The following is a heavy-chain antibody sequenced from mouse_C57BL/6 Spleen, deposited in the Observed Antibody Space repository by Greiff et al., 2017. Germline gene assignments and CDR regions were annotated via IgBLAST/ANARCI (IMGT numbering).Heavy chain of an antibody. CDR2: IDPSASGT. V-gene: IGHV1-52*01. J-gene: IGHJ1*03. CDR1: GYTFTSYW. CDR3: ARSDPRYFDV. Sequence: VQLQQPGAELVRPGSSVKLSCKASGYTFTSYWMHWVKQRPIPGLEWIGNIDPSASGTTYNQKFKDKATLTVDKSSSTAYMQLSILTSEDSAVYYCARSDPRYFDVWGTGTTVTVTS.